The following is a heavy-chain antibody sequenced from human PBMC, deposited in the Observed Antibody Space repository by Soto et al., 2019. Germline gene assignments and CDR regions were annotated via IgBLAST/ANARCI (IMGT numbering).Heavy chain of an antibody. J-gene: IGHJ5*02. Sequence: PSETLSLTCAVYGGSFSGYYWSWIRQPPGKGLEWIGEINHSGSTNYNPSLKSRVTISVDTSKNQFSLKLSSVTAADTAVYYCAKRRYDYVWGSYRPYNWFDPWGQGTLVTVSS. V-gene: IGHV4-34*01. CDR2: INHSGST. CDR1: GGSFSGYY. D-gene: IGHD3-16*02. CDR3: AKRRYDYVWGSYRPYNWFDP.